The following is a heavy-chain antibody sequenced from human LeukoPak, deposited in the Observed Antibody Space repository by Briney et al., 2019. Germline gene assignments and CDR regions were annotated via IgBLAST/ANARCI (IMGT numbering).Heavy chain of an antibody. D-gene: IGHD3-3*01. CDR2: IYYSGST. Sequence: SQTLSLTCTVSGGSISSGDYYWSWIRQPPGKGLEWIGYIYYSGSTYYNPSLKSRVTISVDTSKNQFSLKLSSVTAADTAVYYCARRGNDFWSGYYQVPYYFDYWGQGTLVTVSS. V-gene: IGHV4-30-4*01. CDR3: ARRGNDFWSGYYQVPYYFDY. J-gene: IGHJ4*02. CDR1: GGSISSGDYY.